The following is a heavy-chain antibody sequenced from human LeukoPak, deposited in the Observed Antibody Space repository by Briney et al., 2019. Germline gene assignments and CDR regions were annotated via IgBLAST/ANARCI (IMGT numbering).Heavy chain of an antibody. J-gene: IGHJ3*02. D-gene: IGHD6-19*01. CDR3: ARSIGLAYNDAFDI. Sequence: PGGSLRLSCAASGFTFSSYSMNWVRQAPGKGLEWVSSISSSSSYIYYADSVKGRFTISRDNAKNSLYLQMNGLRAEDTAVYYCARSIGLAYNDAFDIWGQGTMVTVSS. CDR2: ISSSSSYI. CDR1: GFTFSSYS. V-gene: IGHV3-21*01.